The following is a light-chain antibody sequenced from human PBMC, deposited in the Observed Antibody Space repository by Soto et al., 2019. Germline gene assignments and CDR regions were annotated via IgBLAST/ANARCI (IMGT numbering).Light chain of an antibody. CDR2: GAS. V-gene: IGKV3-20*01. CDR1: QSVSSSY. J-gene: IGKJ4*01. CDR3: QQYGSSPVVT. Sequence: EIVLTQSPGTLSLSPGERATLSCRASQSVSSSYLAWYQQKPGQAPRLLIYGASSRATGIPDRFSGSGSGTDFTLTISRLEPEDFAVYYCQQYGSSPVVTFGGG.